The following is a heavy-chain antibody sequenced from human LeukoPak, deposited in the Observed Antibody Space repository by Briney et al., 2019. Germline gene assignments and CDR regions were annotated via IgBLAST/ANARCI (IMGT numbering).Heavy chain of an antibody. CDR1: GFTFSSYW. Sequence: PGGSLRLSCAASGFTFSSYWMSWVRQAPGKGLEWVANIKRDGTEKYYVDSVKGRFTISRDNAKNSLYLQMNSLRAEDTAVYYCARGTADWNPVDFWGQGTLVTVSS. V-gene: IGHV3-7*01. D-gene: IGHD1-1*01. J-gene: IGHJ4*02. CDR2: IKRDGTEK. CDR3: ARGTADWNPVDF.